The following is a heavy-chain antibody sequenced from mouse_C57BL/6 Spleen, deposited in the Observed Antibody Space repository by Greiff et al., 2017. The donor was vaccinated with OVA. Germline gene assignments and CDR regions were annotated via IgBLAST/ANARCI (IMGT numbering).Heavy chain of an antibody. V-gene: IGHV1-59*01. CDR2: IDPSDSYT. Sequence: VQLQQPGAELVRPGTSVKLSCKASGYTFTSYWMHWVKQRPGQGLEWIGVIDPSDSYTTYNQKFKGKATLTVDTSSSTAYMQLSSLTSEDSAVYYCARFVCLGYYYAMDYWGQGTSVTVSS. D-gene: IGHD4-1*01. CDR3: ARFVCLGYYYAMDY. CDR1: GYTFTSYW. J-gene: IGHJ4*01.